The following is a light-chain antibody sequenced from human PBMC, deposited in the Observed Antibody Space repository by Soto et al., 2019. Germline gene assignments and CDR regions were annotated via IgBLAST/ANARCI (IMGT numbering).Light chain of an antibody. J-gene: IGKJ3*01. CDR3: QQYNNWPPFT. Sequence: EIVMTQSPGTLSVSPGERAILSCRASQSVSSNLAWYQQKPGQTPRLLIYGASTRATGIPARFSGSGSGIEFTLTISSLQSEDFAVYYCQQYNNWPPFTFGPGTKVDIK. CDR2: GAS. V-gene: IGKV3-15*01. CDR1: QSVSSN.